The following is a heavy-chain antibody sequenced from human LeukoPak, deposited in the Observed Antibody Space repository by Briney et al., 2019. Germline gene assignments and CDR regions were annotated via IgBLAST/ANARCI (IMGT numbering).Heavy chain of an antibody. CDR3: AREGGPYRPLDY. J-gene: IGHJ4*02. CDR1: GGSITNTNW. CDR2: VNLQGST. V-gene: IGHV4-4*02. Sequence: SETLSLTCGVSGGSITNTNWTWVRQPPGKGLEWIGEVNLQGSTNYNPSLMGRVAISVDTSENHISLQLTSVTAADTAVYYCAREGGPYRPLDYWGQGTLVTVSS.